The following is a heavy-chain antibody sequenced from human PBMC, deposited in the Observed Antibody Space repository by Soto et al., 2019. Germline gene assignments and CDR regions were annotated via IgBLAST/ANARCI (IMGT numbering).Heavy chain of an antibody. V-gene: IGHV1-3*01. CDR1: EYTFTSYT. J-gene: IGHJ4*02. CDR3: ARELQGLYYFDY. CDR2: INGGNGNT. D-gene: IGHD4-4*01. Sequence: QVQVLQSGAEVKKPGASVKVSCMASEYTFTSYTMHWVRQAPGQRLEWMGWINGGNGNTKYSQKFQGRVTITRDTSASTAYMELSSLRSDDTAVYYCARELQGLYYFDYWGQGTLVTVSS.